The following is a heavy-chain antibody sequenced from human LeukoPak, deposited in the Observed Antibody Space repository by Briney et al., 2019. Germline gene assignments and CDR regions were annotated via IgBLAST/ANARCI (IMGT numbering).Heavy chain of an antibody. Sequence: SETLSLTCAVYGGSFSGYYWSWIRQSPGKGLEWIGEINHSGSTNYNPSLKSRVTISVDTSKNQFSLKLSSVTAADTAVYYCARGSTVTSLDYWGQGTLVTVSS. CDR1: GGSFSGYY. V-gene: IGHV4-34*01. CDR2: INHSGST. CDR3: ARGSTVTSLDY. J-gene: IGHJ4*02. D-gene: IGHD4-17*01.